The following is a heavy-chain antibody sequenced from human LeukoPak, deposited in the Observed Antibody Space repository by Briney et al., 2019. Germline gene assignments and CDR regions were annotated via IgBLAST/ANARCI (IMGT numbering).Heavy chain of an antibody. V-gene: IGHV4-34*01. CDR1: GGSFSGYY. CDR3: ARGLIAVAGTLAY. Sequence: KPSETLSLTCAVYGGSFSGYYWSWIRQPPGKGLEWIGEIDHSGSTNYNPSLKSRVTISLDTSKNQFSLKLNSVTAADSAVYYCARGLIAVAGTLAYWGQGTLVTVSS. CDR2: IDHSGST. J-gene: IGHJ4*02. D-gene: IGHD6-19*01.